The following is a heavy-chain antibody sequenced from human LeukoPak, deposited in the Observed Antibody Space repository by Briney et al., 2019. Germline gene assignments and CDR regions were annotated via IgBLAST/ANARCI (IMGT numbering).Heavy chain of an antibody. CDR1: GFTFSSYG. J-gene: IGHJ6*03. Sequence: GGSLRLSCAASGFTFSSYGMHWVRQAPGKGLEWVAVIWYGGSNKYYADSVKGRFTISRDNSKNTLYLQMNSLRAEDTAVYYCARGGCSSTSCSRPYYYYYMDVWGKGTTVTVSS. CDR2: IWYGGSNK. D-gene: IGHD2-2*01. CDR3: ARGGCSSTSCSRPYYYYYMDV. V-gene: IGHV3-33*01.